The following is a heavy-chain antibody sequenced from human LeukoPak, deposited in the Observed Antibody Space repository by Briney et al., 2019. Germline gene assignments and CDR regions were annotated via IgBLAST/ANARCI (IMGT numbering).Heavy chain of an antibody. CDR1: GDSISSYY. CDR2: IYISGNT. J-gene: IGHJ4*02. Sequence: PSETLSLTCTVSGDSISSYYWSWLRQSAGKGLEWIGRIYISGNTNYNPSLKSRVTMSVDTTKNQISLKLTSVTAADTAVYYCARDESTVTSTLERFDYWGQGTLVTVSS. V-gene: IGHV4-4*07. D-gene: IGHD4-11*01. CDR3: ARDESTVTSTLERFDY.